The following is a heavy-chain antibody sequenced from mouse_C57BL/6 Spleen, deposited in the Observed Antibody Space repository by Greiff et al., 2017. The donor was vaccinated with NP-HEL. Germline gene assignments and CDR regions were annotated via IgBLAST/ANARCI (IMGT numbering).Heavy chain of an antibody. D-gene: IGHD4-1*01. Sequence: DVKLVESEGGLVQPGSSMKLSCTASGFTFSDYYMAWVRQVPEKGLEWVANINYDGSSTYYLDSLKSRFIISRDNAKNILYLQMSSLKSEDTATYYCARDPSVTGTGGYFDYWGQGTTLTVSS. CDR2: INYDGSST. J-gene: IGHJ2*01. CDR1: GFTFSDYY. V-gene: IGHV5-16*01. CDR3: ARDPSVTGTGGYFDY.